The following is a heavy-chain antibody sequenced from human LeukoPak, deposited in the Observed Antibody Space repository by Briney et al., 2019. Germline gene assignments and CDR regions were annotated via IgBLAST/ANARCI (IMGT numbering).Heavy chain of an antibody. CDR3: ARQIRVGHCSSTSCYHDY. V-gene: IGHV4-39*01. CDR2: IYYSGST. Sequence: SETLSLTCTVSGGSISSTTYYWGWIRQPPGKGLEGIGSIYYSGSTYYNPSLQSRVTISIDTSKDQSCLKLSSVTAADTAVYYCARQIRVGHCSSTSCYHDYWGQGTLVTVSS. CDR1: GGSISSTTYY. D-gene: IGHD2-2*01. J-gene: IGHJ4*02.